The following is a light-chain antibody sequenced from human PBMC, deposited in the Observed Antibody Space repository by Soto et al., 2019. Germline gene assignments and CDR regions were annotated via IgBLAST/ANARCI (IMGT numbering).Light chain of an antibody. CDR3: MQALQTPYT. J-gene: IGKJ2*01. CDR2: LGS. CDR1: QSLLHSNGYNY. V-gene: IGKV2-28*01. Sequence: DIVMTQSPLSLPVTPGEPASISCRSSQSLLHSNGYNYLDGYVQKPGQSPQLLIYLGSNRASGVPDRFSGSGSGPDFTLKISRVEAEDVGVYYCMQALQTPYTFGQGTKLEIK.